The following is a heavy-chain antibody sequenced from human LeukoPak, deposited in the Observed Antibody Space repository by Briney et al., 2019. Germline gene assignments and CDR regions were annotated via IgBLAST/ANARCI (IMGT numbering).Heavy chain of an antibody. CDR3: ARWTTTYLDY. Sequence: ASVKVSCKASGYTFTNYYIHWVRQAPGQGLEWMGIADPIGGSTNYAQKFQGRVTMTRDTSTSTVYMELSSLRSEDSAVYYCARWTTTYLDYWGQGTLVTVSS. V-gene: IGHV1-46*01. CDR1: GYTFTNYY. D-gene: IGHD4-11*01. CDR2: ADPIGGST. J-gene: IGHJ4*02.